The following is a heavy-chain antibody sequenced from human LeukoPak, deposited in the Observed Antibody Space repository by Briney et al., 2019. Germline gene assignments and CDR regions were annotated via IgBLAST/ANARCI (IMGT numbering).Heavy chain of an antibody. V-gene: IGHV1-69*13. D-gene: IGHD6-13*01. CDR2: IIPIFGTA. Sequence: SVKVSCKASGGTFSSYAISWVRQAPGQGLEWMGGIIPIFGTANYAQKFRGRVTITADESTSTAYMELSSLRSEDTAVYYCARDLRTYSSSWYPVTYYGMDVWGQGTTVTVSS. CDR1: GGTFSSYA. CDR3: ARDLRTYSSSWYPVTYYGMDV. J-gene: IGHJ6*02.